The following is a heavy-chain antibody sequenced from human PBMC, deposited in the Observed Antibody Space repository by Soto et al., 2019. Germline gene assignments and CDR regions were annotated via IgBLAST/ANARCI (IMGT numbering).Heavy chain of an antibody. J-gene: IGHJ4*02. D-gene: IGHD3-22*01. CDR2: ISYDGSNK. CDR1: VFPVRSYG. CDR3: AKDLPDYYDSSGYPDY. Sequence: LRLSCASSVFPVRSYGIHWVRQAPGKGLEWVAVISYDGSNKYYADSVKGRFTISRDNSKNTLYLQMNSLRAEDTAVYYCAKDLPDYYDSSGYPDYWGQGTLVTVSS. V-gene: IGHV3-30*18.